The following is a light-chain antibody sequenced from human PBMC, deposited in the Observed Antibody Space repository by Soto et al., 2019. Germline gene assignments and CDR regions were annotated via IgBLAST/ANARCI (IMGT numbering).Light chain of an antibody. CDR3: CSYAGSNTHVV. J-gene: IGLJ2*01. CDR2: EGS. Sequence: QSAXTQPASVSXXPGQSITISCTGTSSDVGSYNLVSWYQQHPGKAPKLMIYEGSKRPSGVSNRFSGSKSGNTASLTISGLQAEDEADYYCCSYAGSNTHVVVGGGTKLTVL. CDR1: SSDVGSYNL. V-gene: IGLV2-23*01.